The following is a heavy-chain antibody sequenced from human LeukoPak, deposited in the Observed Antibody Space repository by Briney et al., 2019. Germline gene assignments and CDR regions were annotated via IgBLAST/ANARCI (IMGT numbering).Heavy chain of an antibody. Sequence: GGSLRLSCAASGFTFSSYGMHWVRQAPGKGLEWVALIWYDGSDKYYADSVKGRFTISRDNSKNTLYLQMNSLRAEDTAVYYCAKSDYGGNSDYWGQGTLVTVSS. CDR3: AKSDYGGNSDY. CDR1: GFTFSSYG. V-gene: IGHV3-30*02. J-gene: IGHJ4*02. CDR2: IWYDGSDK. D-gene: IGHD4-23*01.